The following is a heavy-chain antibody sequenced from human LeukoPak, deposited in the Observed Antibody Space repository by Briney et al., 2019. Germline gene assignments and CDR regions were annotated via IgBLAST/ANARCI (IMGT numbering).Heavy chain of an antibody. CDR2: ISSSSSYI. D-gene: IGHD3-22*01. V-gene: IGHV3-21*01. CDR1: GFTFSSYS. J-gene: IGHJ4*02. Sequence: PGGSLRLSCAASGFTFSSYSMNWVRQAPGKGLEWVSSISSSSSYIYYADSVKGRFTISRDNAKNSLYLQMNSLRAEDTAVYYCAREHYDSSGYFNFDYWGQGALVTVSS. CDR3: AREHYDSSGYFNFDY.